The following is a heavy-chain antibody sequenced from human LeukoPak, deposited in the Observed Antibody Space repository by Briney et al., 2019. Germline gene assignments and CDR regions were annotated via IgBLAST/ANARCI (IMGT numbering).Heavy chain of an antibody. CDR1: AYTFTGYY. CDR2: IDPNNGDT. J-gene: IGHJ3*02. V-gene: IGHV1-2*02. CDR3: ARRSRNGLDAFDI. Sequence: ASVKVSCKASAYTFTGYYLHWVRQAPGQGLEWMGWIDPNNGDTNYAQKFQGRVTMTRDRSISTAYMEVSRLTPDDTAAYYCARRSRNGLDAFDIWGIGTMVTVSS. D-gene: IGHD2-8*01.